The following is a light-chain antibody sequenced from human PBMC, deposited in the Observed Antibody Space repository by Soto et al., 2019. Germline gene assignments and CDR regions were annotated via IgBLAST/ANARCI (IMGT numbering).Light chain of an antibody. V-gene: IGKV1-5*03. J-gene: IGKJ1*01. CDR3: QQYENYWT. CDR1: DNIVHW. CDR2: KAA. Sequence: DIQMTQSPSTLSASVGDRVAITCRASDNIVHWVAWYQQKPGKAPKLLIYKAANLADEVPSRFAGSGSGTEFSLTISNLQPDDCATYYCQQYENYWTFGQGTKVDIK.